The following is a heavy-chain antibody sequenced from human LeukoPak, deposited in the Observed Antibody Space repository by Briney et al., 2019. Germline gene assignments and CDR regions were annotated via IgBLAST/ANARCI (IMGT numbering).Heavy chain of an antibody. Sequence: PGRSLRLSCAASGFTFSSYAMHWVRQAPGKGLEWVAVISYDGSNKYYADSVKGRFTISRDNSKSTLFLQMDSLRSEDTAVYNCAKSRLYSSGSADYWGQGTLVTVSS. CDR1: GFTFSSYA. CDR3: AKSRLYSSGSADY. D-gene: IGHD6-19*01. CDR2: ISYDGSNK. J-gene: IGHJ4*02. V-gene: IGHV3-30*18.